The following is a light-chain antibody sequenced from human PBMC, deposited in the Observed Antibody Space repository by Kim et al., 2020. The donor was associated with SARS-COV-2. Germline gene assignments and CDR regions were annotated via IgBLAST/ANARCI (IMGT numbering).Light chain of an antibody. J-gene: IGLJ2*01. CDR3: QSADTTVTRVL. V-gene: IGLV3-25*03. CDR1: TLSKQY. Sequence: SYELTQPPSVTVSPGQTARIPCSGDTLSKQYAYWYQQKPGQAPILVIYKDTERPSGIPERFSGSSSGTTVTLTIGGVQAEDEAEYHCQSADTTVTRVLFGGGTQLTVL. CDR2: KDT.